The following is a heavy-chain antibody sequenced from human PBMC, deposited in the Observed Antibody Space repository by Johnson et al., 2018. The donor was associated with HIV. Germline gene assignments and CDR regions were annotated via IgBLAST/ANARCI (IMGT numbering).Heavy chain of an antibody. Sequence: VQLVESGGGVVRPGGSLRLSCVVSGFTFDNYGMTWVRQAPGKGLEWVSLIGWDGGSRYYGDSVKGRFTISRDYAKNSLFLQMNSLRAEDTAVYYCARAQRRWDITIFGVVDDAFDIWGQGTLVTVSS. D-gene: IGHD3-3*01. V-gene: IGHV3-20*04. CDR1: GFTFDNYG. CDR3: ARAQRRWDITIFGVVDDAFDI. J-gene: IGHJ3*02. CDR2: IGWDGGSR.